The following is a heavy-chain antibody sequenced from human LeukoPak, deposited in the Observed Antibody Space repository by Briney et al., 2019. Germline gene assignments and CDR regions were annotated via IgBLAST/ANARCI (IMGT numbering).Heavy chain of an antibody. D-gene: IGHD1-26*01. CDR2: INPNSGGT. Sequence: ASVKVSCKASGYTFTGYYMHWVRQAPGQGLEWMGWINPNSGGTNYAQKFQGRVTMTRDTSISTAYMELSRLRSDDTAVYYCAREDFSGCYWGFDYWGQGTLVTVSS. J-gene: IGHJ4*02. CDR1: GYTFTGYY. V-gene: IGHV1-2*02. CDR3: AREDFSGCYWGFDY.